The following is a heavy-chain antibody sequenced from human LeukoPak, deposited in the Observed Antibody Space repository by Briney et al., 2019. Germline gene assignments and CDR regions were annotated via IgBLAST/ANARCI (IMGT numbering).Heavy chain of an antibody. D-gene: IGHD2-15*01. Sequence: ASVKVSCKASGYTFTSYYMHWVRQAPGQGLEWMGIINPSGGSTSYAQKFQGRVTMTRDTPTSTVYMELSSLRSEDTAVYYCARDGLCSGGSCVQTYPFDYWGQGTLVTVSS. CDR1: GYTFTSYY. CDR2: INPSGGST. V-gene: IGHV1-46*01. CDR3: ARDGLCSGGSCVQTYPFDY. J-gene: IGHJ4*02.